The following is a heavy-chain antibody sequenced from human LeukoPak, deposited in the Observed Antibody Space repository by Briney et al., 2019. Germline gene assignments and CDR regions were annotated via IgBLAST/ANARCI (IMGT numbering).Heavy chain of an antibody. CDR2: IYYSGST. J-gene: IGHJ6*03. Sequence: SETLSLICTVSGGSISSGGYYWSWIRQHPGKGLEWIGYIYYSGSTYYNPSLNSRVTISMDTSRNQFSLKLSSVTAADTAVYYCARDRPESLYYYYMDVWGRGTTVTVSS. CDR1: GGSISSGGYY. V-gene: IGHV4-31*03. CDR3: ARDRPESLYYYYMDV.